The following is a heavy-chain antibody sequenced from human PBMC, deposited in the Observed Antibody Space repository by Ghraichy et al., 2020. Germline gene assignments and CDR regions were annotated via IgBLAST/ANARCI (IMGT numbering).Heavy chain of an antibody. CDR1: GFTFSSYW. V-gene: IGHV3-7*03. Sequence: GESLNISCAASGFTFSSYWMSWVRQAPGKGLEWVANIKQDGSEKYYVDSVKGRFTISRDNAKNSLYLQMNSLRAEDTAVYYCARSDCGGDCYSPFYYYYGMDVWGQGTTVTVSS. CDR2: IKQDGSEK. J-gene: IGHJ6*02. D-gene: IGHD2-21*02. CDR3: ARSDCGGDCYSPFYYYYGMDV.